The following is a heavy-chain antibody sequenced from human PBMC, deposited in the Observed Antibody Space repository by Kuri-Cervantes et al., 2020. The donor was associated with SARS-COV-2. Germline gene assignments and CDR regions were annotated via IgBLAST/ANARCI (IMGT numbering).Heavy chain of an antibody. V-gene: IGHV3-23*01. CDR1: GFTFSSYA. J-gene: IGHJ4*02. CDR2: ISGSGGST. Sequence: GESLKISCAASGFTFSSYAMSWVRQAPGKGLEWVSAISGSGGSTYYADSVKGRFTISRDNSKNTLYLQMNSLRAEDTAVYYCARTLIDDYDYWGQGTLVTVSS. D-gene: IGHD5-12*01. CDR3: ARTLIDDYDY.